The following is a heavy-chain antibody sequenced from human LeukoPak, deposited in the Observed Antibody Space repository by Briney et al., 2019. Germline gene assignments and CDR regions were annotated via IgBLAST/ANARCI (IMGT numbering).Heavy chain of an antibody. J-gene: IGHJ5*02. CDR1: GDSISNNY. Sequence: SETLSLTCTVSGDSISNNYWCWSRHPPGQGLEWIGYIYDSCRTKYNTSLTSRVTISADTSKNLFSLKLTSVTAADTALYYCATCRDEFGDYGFTSWGQGTLVTVS. CDR2: IYDSCRT. CDR3: ATCRDEFGDYGFTS. D-gene: IGHD4-17*01. V-gene: IGHV4-59*01.